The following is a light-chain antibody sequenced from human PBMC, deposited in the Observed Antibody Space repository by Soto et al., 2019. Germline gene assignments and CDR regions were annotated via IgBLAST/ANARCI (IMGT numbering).Light chain of an antibody. CDR3: LVWDNSGDRYV. CDR2: EDY. CDR1: DIGSKS. J-gene: IGLJ1*01. Sequence: SYELTQPPSVSGAPGQTARITCGGNDIGSKSVHWYQQKPDHARVVVVYEDYDRPSGIPELFSGSNSGNTATLTITRVEDGDEDDYYCLVWDNSGDRYVFGTGTKVTVL. V-gene: IGLV3-21*02.